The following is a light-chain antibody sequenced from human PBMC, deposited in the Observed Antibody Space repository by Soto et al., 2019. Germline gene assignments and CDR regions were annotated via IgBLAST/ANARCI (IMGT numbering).Light chain of an antibody. CDR3: QQSYNTPRA. V-gene: IGKV1-39*01. CDR2: AAS. CDR1: QSISSY. J-gene: IGKJ2*01. Sequence: DIQMTQSPSSLSASVGDRVTITCRASQSISSYLNWYPQKPGKAPKLLIHAASSLQSGVPSRFSGSGSGTDFTLTISSLQPEDFATYYCQQSYNTPRAFGQGTKVDIK.